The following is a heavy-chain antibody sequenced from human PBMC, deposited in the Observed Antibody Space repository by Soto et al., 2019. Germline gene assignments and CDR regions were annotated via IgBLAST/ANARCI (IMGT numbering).Heavy chain of an antibody. CDR3: ARWTGNTVIYGMDV. CDR1: GYTFTNYY. CDR2: INPNSGGT. V-gene: IGHV1-2*02. Sequence: ASVKVSCKASGYTFTNYYMHWVRQAPGQGLEWMGWINPNSGGTNYAQKFQGRVTMTRDTSISTAYMELSRLRSDDTAVYYCARWTGNTVIYGMDVWGQGTTVTVSS. J-gene: IGHJ6*02. D-gene: IGHD4-17*01.